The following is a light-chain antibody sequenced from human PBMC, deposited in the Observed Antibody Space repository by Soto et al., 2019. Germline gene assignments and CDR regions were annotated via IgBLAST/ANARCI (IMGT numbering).Light chain of an antibody. CDR2: DAS. Sequence: DIQMTQSPSSLSASVGDRVTITCQASQDISYYLNWYQQIPGKAPKLLIYDASNLQTGVPSRFSGSGSGTDFNFTISSLQPEDIATYYCQQYDNLSLTFGGGTKVEIK. J-gene: IGKJ4*01. V-gene: IGKV1-33*01. CDR3: QQYDNLSLT. CDR1: QDISYY.